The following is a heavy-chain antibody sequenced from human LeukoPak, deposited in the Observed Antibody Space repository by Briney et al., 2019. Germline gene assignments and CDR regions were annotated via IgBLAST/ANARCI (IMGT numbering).Heavy chain of an antibody. Sequence: SGLTLVKPTQTLTLTCTFSGFSLSTSGVGVGWIRQPPGKALEWLALIYWDDDKRYSPSLKSRLTITKDTSKNQVVLTMTNMDPVDTATYYCARHTDGPYYFDYWGQGTLVTVSS. CDR2: IYWDDDK. V-gene: IGHV2-5*02. CDR1: GFSLSTSGVG. J-gene: IGHJ4*02. CDR3: ARHTDGPYYFDY.